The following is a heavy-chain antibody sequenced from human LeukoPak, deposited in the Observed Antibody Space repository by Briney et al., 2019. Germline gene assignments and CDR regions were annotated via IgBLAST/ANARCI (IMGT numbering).Heavy chain of an antibody. D-gene: IGHD2-15*01. CDR1: GFTFSRYW. J-gene: IGHJ4*02. CDR2: IKEGGSEK. V-gene: IGHV3-7*05. CDR3: ARLISDYFDY. Sequence: GGSLRLSCAVSGFTFSRYWMSWVRQAPGKRLEWVANIKEGGSEKHYVDSVKGRFTISRDNAKNSLYLQMNSLRAEDTAVYYCARLISDYFDYWGQGTPVTVSS.